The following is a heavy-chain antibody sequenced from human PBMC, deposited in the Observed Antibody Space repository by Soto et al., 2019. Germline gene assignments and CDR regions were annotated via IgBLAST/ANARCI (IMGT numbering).Heavy chain of an antibody. CDR2: ISYDGSNK. V-gene: IGHV3-30-3*01. Sequence: QVPLVESGGGVVQPGRSLRLSCAASGFTFSSYAMHWVRQAPGKGLEWVAVISYDGSNKYYADSVKGRFTISRDNSKNTLYLQMNSLRAEDTAVYYCARSQGRGYSPVDYWGQGTGVTVAS. J-gene: IGHJ4*02. CDR3: ARSQGRGYSPVDY. CDR1: GFTFSSYA. D-gene: IGHD5-18*01.